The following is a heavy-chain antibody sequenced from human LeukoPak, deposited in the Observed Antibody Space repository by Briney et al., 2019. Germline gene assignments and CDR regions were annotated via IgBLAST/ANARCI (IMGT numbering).Heavy chain of an antibody. CDR3: ATLGDYEGGYYFDY. CDR1: GGSISSYY. J-gene: IGHJ4*02. Sequence: SETLSLTCTVSGGSISSYYWSWIRQPPGKGLEWIGYIYYSGSTNYNPSLKSRVTISVDTSKNQFSLKLSSVTAADTAVYYCATLGDYEGGYYFDYWGQGTLVTVSS. D-gene: IGHD4-17*01. V-gene: IGHV4-59*12. CDR2: IYYSGST.